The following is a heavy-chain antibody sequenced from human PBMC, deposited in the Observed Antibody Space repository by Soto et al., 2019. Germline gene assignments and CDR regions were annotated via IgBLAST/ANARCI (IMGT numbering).Heavy chain of an antibody. J-gene: IGHJ4*02. CDR3: ARSRGYSGYDFGDY. D-gene: IGHD5-12*01. Sequence: SVKVSCKASGYTFTGYYMHWVRQAPGQGLEWMGWINPNSGGTNYAQKFQGWVTMTRDTSISTAYMELSRLRSDDTAVYYCARSRGYSGYDFGDYWGQGTLVTVSS. CDR2: INPNSGGT. CDR1: GYTFTGYY. V-gene: IGHV1-2*04.